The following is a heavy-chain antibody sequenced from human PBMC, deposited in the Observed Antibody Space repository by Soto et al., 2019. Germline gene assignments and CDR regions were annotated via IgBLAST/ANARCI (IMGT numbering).Heavy chain of an antibody. CDR1: GLTVSDVW. D-gene: IGHD3-16*01. J-gene: IGHJ4*02. CDR3: GWGANQYFES. Sequence: EVHLVESGGDLVQPGVSLRLSCAVSGLTVSDVWLNCVRQAPGKGLEWVGRIRSRSAGGTTQYAAPVKDRFTISRDEPKNTVYLQMSSLKTEDTAVYFCGWGANQYFESWGQGTRVIVSS. CDR2: IRSRSAGGTT. V-gene: IGHV3-15*07.